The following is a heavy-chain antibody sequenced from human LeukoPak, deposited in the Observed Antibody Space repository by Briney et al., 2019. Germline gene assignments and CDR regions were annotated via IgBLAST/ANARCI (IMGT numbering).Heavy chain of an antibody. CDR1: GFTFRSYE. CDR2: ISSSGSTT. Sequence: PGGSLRLSCAASGFTFRSYEMNWVRQAPGKGLEWVSYISSSGSTTYYADSVKGRFTISRDNIKNSLYLQMNSLRAEDTAAYYCARVYGSGSYYTYYFDYWGQGTLVTVSS. CDR3: ARVYGSGSYYTYYFDY. V-gene: IGHV3-48*03. D-gene: IGHD3-10*01. J-gene: IGHJ4*02.